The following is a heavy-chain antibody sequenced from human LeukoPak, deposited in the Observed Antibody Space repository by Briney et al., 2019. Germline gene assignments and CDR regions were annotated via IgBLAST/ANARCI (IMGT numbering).Heavy chain of an antibody. CDR2: ITSSSSYI. J-gene: IGHJ2*01. D-gene: IGHD2-15*01. CDR3: ARDGRGRDYCSSGSCYWYFDL. V-gene: IGHV3-21*01. Sequence: GGSLRLSCAASGLTFSTYTMHWVHQAPGKGLEWVSSITSSSSYIYYADSVKGRFTISRDNAKNSLYLLMNSLRAEDTALYYCARDGRGRDYCSSGSCYWYFDLWGRGTLATVSS. CDR1: GLTFSTYT.